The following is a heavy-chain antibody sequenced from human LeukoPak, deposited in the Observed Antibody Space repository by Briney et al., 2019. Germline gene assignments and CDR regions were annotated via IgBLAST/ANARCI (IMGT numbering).Heavy chain of an antibody. CDR2: MNPNSGNT. CDR1: GYTFTSYD. Sequence: GASVKVSCKASGYTFTSYDINWVRQATGQGLEWMGWMNPNSGNTGYAQKFQGRVTMTRNTSISTAYMELSSLRSEDTAVYYCARGFGRWSRGVVPAAIRLGDAFDIWGQGTMVTVSS. V-gene: IGHV1-8*01. D-gene: IGHD2-2*01. J-gene: IGHJ3*02. CDR3: ARGFGRWSRGVVPAAIRLGDAFDI.